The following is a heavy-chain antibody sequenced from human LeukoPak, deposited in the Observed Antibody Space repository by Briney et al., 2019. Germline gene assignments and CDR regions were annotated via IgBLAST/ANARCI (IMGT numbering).Heavy chain of an antibody. V-gene: IGHV4-4*02. Sequence: PSGTLSLTCAVSGGSISSSNWWSWVRQPPGKGLEWIGEIYHSGSTNYNPSLKRRATISVDKSKNQFSLKLSSVTAADTAVYYCAYRGYLNWFDPWGQGTLVTVSS. CDR3: AYRGYLNWFDP. CDR1: GGSISSSNW. CDR2: IYHSGST. D-gene: IGHD5-18*01. J-gene: IGHJ5*02.